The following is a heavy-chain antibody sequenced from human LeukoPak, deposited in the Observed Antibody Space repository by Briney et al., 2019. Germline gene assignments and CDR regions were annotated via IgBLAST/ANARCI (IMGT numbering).Heavy chain of an antibody. CDR3: AKDLLPYSGSHGDY. Sequence: GGSLRLSCAASGFTSSSYGMHWVRQAPGKGLEWVAFIRYDGSNKYYADSVKGRFTISRDNSKNTLYLQMNSLRAKDTAVYYCAKDLLPYSGSHGDYWGQGTLVTVSS. CDR2: IRYDGSNK. V-gene: IGHV3-30*02. D-gene: IGHD1-26*01. CDR1: GFTSSSYG. J-gene: IGHJ4*02.